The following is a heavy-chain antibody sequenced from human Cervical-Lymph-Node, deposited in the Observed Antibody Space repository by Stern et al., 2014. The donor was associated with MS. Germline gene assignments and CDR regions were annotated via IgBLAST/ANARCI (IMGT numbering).Heavy chain of an antibody. D-gene: IGHD2-21*02. V-gene: IGHV1-69*01. CDR2: IVPIFGTP. J-gene: IGHJ4*02. CDR3: ATRGGDCGGDCYVFYFDY. CDR1: GGTLRSSA. Sequence: VQLVQSGAEVKKPGSSLKVSCKASGGTLRSSAISWVRQAPGQGLEWMGGIVPIFGTPNYAQKFQDRVTISADDSATTVYMELSSLRPEDTAVYYCATRGGDCGGDCYVFYFDYWGQGTLVTVSS.